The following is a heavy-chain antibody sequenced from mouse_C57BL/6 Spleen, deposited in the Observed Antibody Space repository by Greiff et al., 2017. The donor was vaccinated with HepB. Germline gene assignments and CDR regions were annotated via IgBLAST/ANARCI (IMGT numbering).Heavy chain of an antibody. Sequence: QVQLQQSGAELVMPGASVKLSCKASGYTFTSYWMHWVKQRPGQGLEWIGEIDPANSYTNYNQKFKGKSTLTVDKSSSTAYMQLSSLTSEDSAVYYCTRSKGGYDVAWFAYWGQATLVTVSA. CDR1: GYTFTSYW. J-gene: IGHJ3*01. D-gene: IGHD2-2*01. V-gene: IGHV1-69*01. CDR2: IDPANSYT. CDR3: TRSKGGYDVAWFAY.